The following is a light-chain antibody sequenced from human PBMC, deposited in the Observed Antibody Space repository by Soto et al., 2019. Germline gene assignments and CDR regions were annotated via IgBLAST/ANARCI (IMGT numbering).Light chain of an antibody. CDR1: QSVNSN. V-gene: IGKV3-15*01. CDR3: QQYNNWPGT. CDR2: GAS. J-gene: IGKJ2*02. Sequence: EVVMTQSPATPSVSPGERATLSCRASQSVNSNLAWYRQKPGQAPRLLIYGASTRATGVAAKFSGSGSGTEFTLTINSLQSEDFAIYYCQQYNNWPGTFGQGTKLDIK.